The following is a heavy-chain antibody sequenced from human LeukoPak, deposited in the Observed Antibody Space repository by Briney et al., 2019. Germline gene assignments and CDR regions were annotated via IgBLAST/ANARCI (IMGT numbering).Heavy chain of an antibody. Sequence: SETLSLTCTVSGGSISSYYWSWIRQPAGKGLEWIGRIYTSGSTNYNPSLKSRVTMSVDTSKNQFSLKLSSVTAADTAVYYCARQHSVSHYYGMDVWGQGTTVTVSS. D-gene: IGHD4-11*01. CDR2: IYTSGST. V-gene: IGHV4-4*07. CDR1: GGSISSYY. CDR3: ARQHSVSHYYGMDV. J-gene: IGHJ6*02.